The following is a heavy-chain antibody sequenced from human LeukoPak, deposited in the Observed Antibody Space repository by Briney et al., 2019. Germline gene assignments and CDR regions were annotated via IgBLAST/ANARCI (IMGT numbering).Heavy chain of an antibody. Sequence: GGCLRLSCAASGFTFSTYAMSWVRQAPGKGLEWVSAISFSGTIIYYADSVKGRFTISRDDSKSSLYLQMNSLRVDDTAVYYCARSVGTSPRYWGQGTLVTVSS. CDR2: ISFSGTII. V-gene: IGHV3-23*01. CDR3: ARSVGTSPRY. J-gene: IGHJ4*02. CDR1: GFTFSTYA. D-gene: IGHD1/OR15-1a*01.